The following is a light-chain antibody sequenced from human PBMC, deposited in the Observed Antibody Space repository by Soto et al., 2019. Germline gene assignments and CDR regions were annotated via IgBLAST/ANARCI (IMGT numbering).Light chain of an antibody. CDR2: KAS. CDR1: QSISSW. Sequence: DIQMTQSPSTLSASVGDRVTITCRASQSISSWLAWYQRKPGKAPKLLIYKASSLESGVPSRFSGSGSGTEFTLTISSLQPDDFATYYCQQYNSYSWPFGQLTKVDIX. V-gene: IGKV1-5*03. J-gene: IGKJ1*01. CDR3: QQYNSYSWP.